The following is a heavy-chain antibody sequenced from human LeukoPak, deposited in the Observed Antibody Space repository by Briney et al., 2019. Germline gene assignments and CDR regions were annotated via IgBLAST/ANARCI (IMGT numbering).Heavy chain of an antibody. CDR3: AKGGVYDSSGYYSN. V-gene: IGHV3-43*01. CDR1: GFTFDDYT. J-gene: IGHJ4*02. Sequence: PGGSLRLSCAASGFTFDDYTMHWVRQAPGKGLEWVSLISWDGGSTYYADSVKGRFTISRDNSKNSLYLQMNSLRTEDTALYYCAKGGVYDSSGYYSNWGQGTLVTVSS. D-gene: IGHD3-22*01. CDR2: ISWDGGST.